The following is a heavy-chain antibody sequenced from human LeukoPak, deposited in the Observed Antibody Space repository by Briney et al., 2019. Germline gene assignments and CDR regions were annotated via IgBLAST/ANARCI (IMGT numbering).Heavy chain of an antibody. V-gene: IGHV1-46*01. CDR1: GYTFTTYY. Sequence: ASVEVSCKASGYTFTTYYMHWVRQAPGQGLEWMGIINPSGGSTTYAQNFQGRVTMTRDTSTSTVYMELSSLRSDVTAVYYCARGTTEGFDPWGQGTLVTVSS. D-gene: IGHD1/OR15-1a*01. J-gene: IGHJ5*02. CDR2: INPSGGST. CDR3: ARGTTEGFDP.